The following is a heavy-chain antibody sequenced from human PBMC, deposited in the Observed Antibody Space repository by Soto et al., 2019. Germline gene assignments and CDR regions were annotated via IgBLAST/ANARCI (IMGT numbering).Heavy chain of an antibody. J-gene: IGHJ4*02. V-gene: IGHV4-39*07. CDR2: IYHSGST. Sequence: SETLSLTCTVSGGSISSGGYYWSWIRQHPGKGLEWIGEIYHSGSTNYNPSLKSRVTISVDKSKNQFSLKLSSVTAADTAVYYCARRDHGTFFFDSTFDYWGQGTLVTVSS. D-gene: IGHD3-9*01. CDR3: ARRDHGTFFFDSTFDY. CDR1: GGSISSGGYY.